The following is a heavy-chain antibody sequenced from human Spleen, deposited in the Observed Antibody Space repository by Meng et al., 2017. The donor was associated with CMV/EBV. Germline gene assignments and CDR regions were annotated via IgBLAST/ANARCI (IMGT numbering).Heavy chain of an antibody. CDR3: ATAKIVASHGFDH. CDR1: SYPFRHYY. CDR2: VDPGDGET. V-gene: IGHV1-69-2*01. Sequence: VSSYPFRHYYLPLVQPAPGKGLQWMGLVDPGDGETVYAEKFQGRVTITADTSTDTAYMELSSLNSEDTALYYCATAKIVASHGFDHWGQGTLVTVSS. J-gene: IGHJ4*02. D-gene: IGHD5-12*01.